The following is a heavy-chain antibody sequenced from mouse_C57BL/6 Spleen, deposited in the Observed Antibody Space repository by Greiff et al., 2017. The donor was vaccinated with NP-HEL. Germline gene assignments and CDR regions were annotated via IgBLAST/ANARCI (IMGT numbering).Heavy chain of an antibody. D-gene: IGHD1-1*01. CDR3: ARETTVVATFFFYAMDY. CDR2: ISSGSSTI. J-gene: IGHJ4*01. CDR1: GFTFSDYG. Sequence: EVKLVESGGGLVKPGGSLKLSCAASGFTFSDYGMHWVRQAPEKGLEWVAYISSGSSTIYYADTVKGRFTISRDNAKNTLFLQMTSLRSEDTAMYYWARETTVVATFFFYAMDYWGQGTSVTVSS. V-gene: IGHV5-17*01.